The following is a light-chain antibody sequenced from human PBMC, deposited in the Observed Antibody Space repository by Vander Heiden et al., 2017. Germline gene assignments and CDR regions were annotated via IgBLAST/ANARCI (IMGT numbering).Light chain of an antibody. CDR2: DAS. CDR1: QNVSRN. V-gene: IGKV3-15*01. Sequence: IAITQSPSSLSLSAGERATLSCRASQNVSRNLAWYQQKPGKAPRLLIYDASSRQAGIPARFSGSGSGTEFTLTISSLQSEDFAVYYCQQYNNWPRTFGQGTEVEFK. J-gene: IGKJ1*01. CDR3: QQYNNWPRT.